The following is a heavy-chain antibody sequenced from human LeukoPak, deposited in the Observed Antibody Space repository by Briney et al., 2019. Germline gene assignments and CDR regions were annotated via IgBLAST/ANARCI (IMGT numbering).Heavy chain of an antibody. CDR2: IKSKTDGGTT. Sequence: GGSLRLSCAASGFTFRNAWMSWVRQAPGKGLEWVGHIKSKTDGGTTDYAAPVKGRFTISRDDSKNTLFLQMNSLKTEDTAVYYCSRHIAAAGTAYWGQGALVTVSS. CDR3: SRHIAAAGTAY. CDR1: GFTFRNAW. V-gene: IGHV3-15*01. J-gene: IGHJ4*02. D-gene: IGHD6-13*01.